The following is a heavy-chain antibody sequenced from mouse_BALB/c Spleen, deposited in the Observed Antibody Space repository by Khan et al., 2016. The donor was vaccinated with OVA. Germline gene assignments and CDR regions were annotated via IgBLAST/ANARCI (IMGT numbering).Heavy chain of an antibody. Sequence: EVQLVESGPGLVKPSQSLSLTCTVTGYSITSDYAWNWIRQFPGNKLEWMGYISYSGRTSYKPSLKSRISITRDTSKNQFFLQLNSVTTEDTATYYCASAVTITTLVATDFDYWGQGTTLTVAS. V-gene: IGHV3-2*02. J-gene: IGHJ2*01. CDR2: ISYSGRT. D-gene: IGHD1-1*01. CDR1: GYSITSDYA. CDR3: ASAVTITTLVATDFDY.